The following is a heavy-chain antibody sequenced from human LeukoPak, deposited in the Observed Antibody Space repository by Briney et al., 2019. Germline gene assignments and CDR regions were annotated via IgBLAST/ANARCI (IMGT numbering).Heavy chain of an antibody. J-gene: IGHJ4*02. V-gene: IGHV4-34*01. Sequence: SETLSLTCAVYGGSFSGYYWSRIRQPPGKGLEWIGEINHSGSTNYNPSLKSRVTISVDTSKNQFSLKLSSVTAADTAVYYCARVRAYYDSSGYYPNFYFDYWGQGTLVTVSS. CDR1: GGSFSGYY. D-gene: IGHD3-22*01. CDR3: ARVRAYYDSSGYYPNFYFDY. CDR2: INHSGST.